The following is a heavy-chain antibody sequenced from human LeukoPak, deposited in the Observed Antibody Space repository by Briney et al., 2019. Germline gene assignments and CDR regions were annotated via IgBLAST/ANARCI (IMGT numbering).Heavy chain of an antibody. CDR1: GFTFSSYA. Sequence: GGSLRLSCAASGFTFSSYAMSWVRQAPGKGLEWGSAICGIGGSTYYADSVKGRFTISRDNSKNTLCLQINSLRAEDTAVDSCAKDSEADSGYDSPWSFDYWGQGTLVTVSS. CDR2: ICGIGGST. J-gene: IGHJ4*02. V-gene: IGHV3-23*01. D-gene: IGHD5-12*01. CDR3: AKDSEADSGYDSPWSFDY.